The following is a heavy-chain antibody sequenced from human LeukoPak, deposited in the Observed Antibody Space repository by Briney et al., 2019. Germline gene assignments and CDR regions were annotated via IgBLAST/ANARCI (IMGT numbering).Heavy chain of an antibody. J-gene: IGHJ4*02. CDR1: GFTFSTYA. Sequence: GGSLRLSCAASGFTFSTYAMHWVRQAPGKGLEWVAVISYDGSDKYYADSVKGRFTISRDNSKNTLYLQMNSLRAEDTAMYYCVKSGSSGWYVLDYWGQGTLVTVSS. V-gene: IGHV3-30*18. CDR2: ISYDGSDK. CDR3: VKSGSSGWYVLDY. D-gene: IGHD6-19*01.